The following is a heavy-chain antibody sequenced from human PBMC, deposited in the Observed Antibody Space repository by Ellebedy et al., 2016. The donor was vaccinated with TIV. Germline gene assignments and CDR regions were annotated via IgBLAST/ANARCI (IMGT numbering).Heavy chain of an antibody. V-gene: IGHV5-51*01. CDR3: ARHEYITNSVTEYFHP. J-gene: IGHJ1*01. Sequence: GESLKISCRGSGYTFRTYWIAWVRQAPGKGLEWIGIIFPGDSDTRYSPSFQGQVTISAYKSSSTAYLQWASLKASDTAMYYCARHEYITNSVTEYFHPWGQGTLVTVSS. D-gene: IGHD3-10*01. CDR2: IFPGDSDT. CDR1: GYTFRTYW.